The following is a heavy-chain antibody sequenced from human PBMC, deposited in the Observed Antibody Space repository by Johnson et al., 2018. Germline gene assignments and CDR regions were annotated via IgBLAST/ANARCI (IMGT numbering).Heavy chain of an antibody. J-gene: IGHJ3*02. D-gene: IGHD4-23*01. V-gene: IGHV3-30-3*01. CDR3: ARFPFSYGGNSRGGAFDI. CDR2: ISYDGSNK. CDR1: GFTFSSYA. Sequence: QVQLVESGGGVVQPGRSLRLSCAASGFTFSSYAMHWVRQAPGKGLEWVAVISYDGSNKYYADSVKGRFTISRDNSKNTLYLQMNSLRAEETAVYYCARFPFSYGGNSRGGAFDIWGQGTMVTVSS.